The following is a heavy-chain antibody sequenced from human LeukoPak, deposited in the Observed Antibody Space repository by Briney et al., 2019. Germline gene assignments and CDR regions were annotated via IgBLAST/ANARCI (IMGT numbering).Heavy chain of an antibody. CDR3: ARDGGQYSSGWYREEYFDY. Sequence: PGGSLRLSCAASGFTFSSYSMNWVRQAPGKGLEWVSSISSSSSYIYYADSVKGRFTISRDNAKNSLYLQMNSLRAEDTAVYYCARDGGQYSSGWYREEYFDYWGRGTLVTVSS. CDR1: GFTFSSYS. J-gene: IGHJ4*02. CDR2: ISSSSSYI. D-gene: IGHD6-19*01. V-gene: IGHV3-21*01.